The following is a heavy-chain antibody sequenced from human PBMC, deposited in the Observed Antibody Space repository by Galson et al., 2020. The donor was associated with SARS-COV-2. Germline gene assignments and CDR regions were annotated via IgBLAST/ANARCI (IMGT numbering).Heavy chain of an antibody. Sequence: SQTPSLTCAVYGGSFSDYSWTWVRQPPGKGLEWIGEISHSGSTNYSPSLKSRVFMSVDTSKNQFSLKLSSVTAADTAVYYCARGGSRPIMVFDYYYFYMDVWGKGTTVTVSS. CDR1: GGSFSDYS. D-gene: IGHD2-8*01. CDR2: ISHSGST. CDR3: ARGGSRPIMVFDYYYFYMDV. J-gene: IGHJ6*03. V-gene: IGHV4-34*01.